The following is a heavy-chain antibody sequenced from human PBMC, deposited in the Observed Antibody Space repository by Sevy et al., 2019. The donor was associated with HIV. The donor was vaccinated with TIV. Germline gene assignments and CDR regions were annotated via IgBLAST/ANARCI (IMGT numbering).Heavy chain of an antibody. V-gene: IGHV3-23*01. J-gene: IGHJ4*02. CDR2: ISGSGGSGDKT. Sequence: GGSLRLSCAASGFTFSSYAMNWVRQAPGKGLEWDSGISGSGGSGDKTNYADPVKGRFTISRDDSKNSLYLQLNSLRAEDTAIYYSARKYDSSGYFDYWGQGTLVTVSS. CDR1: GFTFSSYA. CDR3: ARKYDSSGYFDY. D-gene: IGHD3-22*01.